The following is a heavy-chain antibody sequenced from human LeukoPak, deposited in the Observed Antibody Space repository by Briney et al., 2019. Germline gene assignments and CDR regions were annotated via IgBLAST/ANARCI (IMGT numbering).Heavy chain of an antibody. CDR1: GYTFTGHY. D-gene: IGHD6-19*01. CDR3: ARDNIAVAGYNWFDP. V-gene: IGHV1-2*02. Sequence: ASVKVSCKASGYTFTGHYMHWVRQAPGQGLEWMGWINPNSGGTNYAQKFQGRVTMTRDTSISTAYMELSRLRSDDTAVYYCARDNIAVAGYNWFDPWGQGTLVTVSS. CDR2: INPNSGGT. J-gene: IGHJ5*02.